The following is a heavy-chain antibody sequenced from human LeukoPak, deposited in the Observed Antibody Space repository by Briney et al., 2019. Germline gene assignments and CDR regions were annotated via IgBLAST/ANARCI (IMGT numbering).Heavy chain of an antibody. CDR2: ISAYNGNT. J-gene: IGHJ4*02. D-gene: IGHD3-22*01. CDR1: GHTFTSYG. V-gene: IGHV1-18*01. Sequence: ASVKVSCKASGHTFTSYGISWVRQAPGQGLEWMGWISAYNGNTNYAQKLQGRVTMTTDKSTSTAYMELRSLRSDDTAVYYRARGAYDSSGYYPLHFDYWGQGTLVTVSS. CDR3: ARGAYDSSGYYPLHFDY.